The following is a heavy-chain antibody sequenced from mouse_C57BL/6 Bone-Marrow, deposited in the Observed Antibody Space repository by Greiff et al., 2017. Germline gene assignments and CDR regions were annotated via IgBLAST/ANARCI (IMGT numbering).Heavy chain of an antibody. Sequence: VKLVESGPGLVQPSQSLSITCTVSGFSLTSYGVHWVRQPPGQGLEWLGVIWSGGSTDYNAAFISRLSISKDNSNSQVVFKMNSLQADDTATYYCAKNVRESTMDYWGRGTSVTVSS. CDR2: IWSGGST. J-gene: IGHJ4*01. CDR1: GFSLTSYG. CDR3: AKNVRESTMDY. V-gene: IGHV2-4*01.